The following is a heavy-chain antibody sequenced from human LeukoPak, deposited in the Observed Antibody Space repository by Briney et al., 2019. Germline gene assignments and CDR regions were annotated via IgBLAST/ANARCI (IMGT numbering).Heavy chain of an antibody. CDR1: GGSISNNY. V-gene: IGHV4-59*01. CDR2: MSHSGST. Sequence: PSETLSLTCSVSGGSISNNYWSWIRQPPGKGLEWIAYMSHSGSTKYNPSLKSRVTIALDTSKNQFSLKLSSVTAADTAVYYCARVMQYTTAFDPWGQGTLVTVSS. CDR3: ARVMQYTTAFDP. D-gene: IGHD4-17*01. J-gene: IGHJ5*02.